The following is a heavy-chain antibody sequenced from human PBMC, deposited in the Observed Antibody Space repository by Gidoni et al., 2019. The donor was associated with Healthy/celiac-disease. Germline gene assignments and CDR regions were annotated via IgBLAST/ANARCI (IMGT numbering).Heavy chain of an antibody. CDR2: ISWNSGSI. Sequence: EVQLVESGGGLVQPGRSLRLSCAASGFTFDDYAMHWVRQAPGKGLEWVSGISWNSGSIGYADSVKGRFTISRDNAKNSLYLQMNSLRAEDTALYYCAKEGSGSYFDYWGQGTLVTVSS. CDR3: AKEGSGSYFDY. CDR1: GFTFDDYA. J-gene: IGHJ4*02. V-gene: IGHV3-9*01. D-gene: IGHD6-19*01.